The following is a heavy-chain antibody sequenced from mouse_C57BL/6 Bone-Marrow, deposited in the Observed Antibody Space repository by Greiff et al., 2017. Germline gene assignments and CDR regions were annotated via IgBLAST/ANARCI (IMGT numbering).Heavy chain of an antibody. V-gene: IGHV5-16*01. J-gene: IGHJ4*01. CDR1: GFTFSDYY. Sequence: EVKLVESEGGLVQPVSSMKLSCTASGFTFSDYYMAWVRQVPEKGLEWVANINYDGSSTYYLDSLKSRFIISRDNAKNILYLQMSSLKSEDTATYYCARVRYYGSRDYYAMDYWGQGTSVTVSS. CDR3: ARVRYYGSRDYYAMDY. CDR2: INYDGSST. D-gene: IGHD1-1*01.